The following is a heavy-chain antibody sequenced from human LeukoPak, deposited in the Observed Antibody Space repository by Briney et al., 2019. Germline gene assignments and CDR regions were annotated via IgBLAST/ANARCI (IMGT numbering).Heavy chain of an antibody. V-gene: IGHV3-7*04. J-gene: IGHJ4*02. CDR3: GRRVLTDRSFDF. CDR1: GSTLSSYG. Sequence: GGSLRLSCAASGSTLSSYGMNWVRQAPGKGLEWMANINRDGSEKYHVDSVKGRFTISRDNAKNSLYLQMNSLRADDTALYYCGRRVLTDRSFDFWGQGTLVTVSS. CDR2: INRDGSEK.